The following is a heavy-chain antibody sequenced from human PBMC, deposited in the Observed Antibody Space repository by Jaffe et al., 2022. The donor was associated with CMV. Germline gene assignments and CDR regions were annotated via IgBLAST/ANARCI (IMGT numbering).Heavy chain of an antibody. CDR2: IRREVHGGTA. J-gene: IGHJ5*02. CDR3: ARYSSCRGGICYSGGWFDP. D-gene: IGHD2-15*01. CDR1: GFTFGEYA. V-gene: IGHV3-49*04. Sequence: EVQLVDSGGGLVQPGRSLRLSCTGSGFTFGEYAMTWVRQAPGKGLEWVGFIRREVHGGTAEYAVSVKGRFSISRDDSKSVAYLQMNSLKTDDTAVYYCARYSSCRGGICYSGGWFDPWGQGTLVTVSS.